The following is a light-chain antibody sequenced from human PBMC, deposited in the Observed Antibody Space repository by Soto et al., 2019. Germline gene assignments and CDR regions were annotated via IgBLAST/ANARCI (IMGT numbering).Light chain of an antibody. CDR1: QSVSRY. CDR2: DAS. V-gene: IGKV3-11*01. CDR3: QQRSSWPIT. J-gene: IGKJ5*01. Sequence: EIGLTQSPTTQSFYPREIATLSCRASQSVSRYLARYQQKPGLAPRLLIYDASNRATGIPARFSGSGSGTDFTPTISSLEPEDFAVYYCQQRSSWPITFGHGTRLEIK.